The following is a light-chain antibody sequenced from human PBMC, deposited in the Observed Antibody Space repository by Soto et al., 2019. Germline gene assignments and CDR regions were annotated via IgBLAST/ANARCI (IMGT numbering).Light chain of an antibody. CDR3: LQGTHWPLT. V-gene: IGKV2-30*01. CDR2: EVS. CDR1: QSLLYSDGKTF. J-gene: IGKJ4*01. Sequence: EVVTTQSPLSLPVTLGQPASIFCRSSQSLLYSDGKTFLTWFHQRPGQAPRRLIYEVSNRDSGVPDIYSGSGAGTDFTLKIIRVEAEDVGVYYCLQGTHWPLTFGGGTKVEIK.